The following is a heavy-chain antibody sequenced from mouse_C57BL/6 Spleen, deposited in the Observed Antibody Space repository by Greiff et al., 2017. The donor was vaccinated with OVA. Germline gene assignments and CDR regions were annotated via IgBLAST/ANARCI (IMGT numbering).Heavy chain of an antibody. Sequence: VQLVESGPGLVAPSQSLSITCTVSGFSLTSYAISWVRQPPGQGLEWLGVICTGGGTNYNSALISRLSISKDNTKSQVFFKMNSLQTADTATYDCARNPLYVTYAMDYWGQGTTVTVSS. CDR1: GFSLTSYA. D-gene: IGHD1-1*01. V-gene: IGHV2-9-1*01. CDR3: ARNPLYVTYAMDY. CDR2: ICTGGGT. J-gene: IGHJ4*01.